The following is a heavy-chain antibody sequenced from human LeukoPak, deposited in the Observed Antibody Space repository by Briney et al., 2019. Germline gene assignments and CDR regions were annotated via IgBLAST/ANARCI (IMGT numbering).Heavy chain of an antibody. Sequence: GGSLRLSCAASGFTFTTYWMSWVRQAPGKGLEWVATIKQDESEKYYVDSVKGRFTISRDNAKNSLYLQMNSLRAEDTAVYYCARLRVPVTYFDYWGQGTLVTVSS. D-gene: IGHD4-17*01. CDR1: GFTFTTYW. J-gene: IGHJ4*02. CDR3: ARLRVPVTYFDY. V-gene: IGHV3-7*01. CDR2: IKQDESEK.